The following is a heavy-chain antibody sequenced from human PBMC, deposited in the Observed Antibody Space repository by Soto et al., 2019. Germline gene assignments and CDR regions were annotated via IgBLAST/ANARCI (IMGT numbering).Heavy chain of an antibody. CDR1: GGSISNYY. Sequence: SETLSLTCTVSGGSISNYYWSWIRQPPGKGLEWIGYIYYTETTNYNPSLKSRNNISLDASKNQFSLKLSSVTAADTAEYYYARRYYDILTGYYYAFDIWGQGTMVTVSS. D-gene: IGHD3-9*01. CDR2: IYYTETT. CDR3: ARRYYDILTGYYYAFDI. V-gene: IGHV4-59*08. J-gene: IGHJ3*02.